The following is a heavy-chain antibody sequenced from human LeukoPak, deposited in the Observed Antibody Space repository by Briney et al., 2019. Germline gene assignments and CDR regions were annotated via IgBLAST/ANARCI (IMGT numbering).Heavy chain of an antibody. V-gene: IGHV3-33*06. Sequence: PGRSLRLSCAASGFTFSSYGMHWVRQAPGKGLEWVAVIWYDGSNKYYADSVKGRFTISRDNSKNTLYLQMNSLRAEDTAVYYCAKPFAYSSSWYYFDYWGQGTLVTVSS. J-gene: IGHJ4*02. D-gene: IGHD6-13*01. CDR2: IWYDGSNK. CDR3: AKPFAYSSSWYYFDY. CDR1: GFTFSSYG.